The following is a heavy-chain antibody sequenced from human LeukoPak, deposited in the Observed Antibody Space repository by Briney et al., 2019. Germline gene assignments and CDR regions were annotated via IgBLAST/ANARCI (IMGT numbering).Heavy chain of an antibody. Sequence: GGSLRLSCAASGFTFSSYGMHWVRQAPGKGLEWVAFIRYDGSNKYYADSVKGRFTISRDNSKNTLYLQMNSLRSEDTAVYYCATGLLDCSSTSCPGSVYFDYWGQGTLVTVSS. D-gene: IGHD2-2*01. CDR3: ATGLLDCSSTSCPGSVYFDY. J-gene: IGHJ4*02. CDR1: GFTFSSYG. CDR2: IRYDGSNK. V-gene: IGHV3-30*02.